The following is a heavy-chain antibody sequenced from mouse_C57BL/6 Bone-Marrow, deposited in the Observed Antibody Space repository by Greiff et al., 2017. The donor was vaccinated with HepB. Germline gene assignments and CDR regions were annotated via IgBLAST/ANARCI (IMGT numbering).Heavy chain of an antibody. CDR3: ARFTTVVEDAMDY. J-gene: IGHJ4*01. D-gene: IGHD1-1*01. CDR1: GYTFTSYG. CDR2: IYPRSGNT. V-gene: IGHV1-81*01. Sequence: QVQLQQSGAELARPGASVKLSCKASGYTFTSYGISWVKQRTGQGLEWIGEIYPRSGNTYYNEKLKGKATMTADKSSSTAYMELRRLTSEDSAVYFCARFTTVVEDAMDYWGQGTSVTVSS.